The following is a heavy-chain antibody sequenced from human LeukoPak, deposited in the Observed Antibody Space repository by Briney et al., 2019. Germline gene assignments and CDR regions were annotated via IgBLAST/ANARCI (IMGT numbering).Heavy chain of an antibody. CDR1: GLTFSNFW. Sequence: GGSRRLSCEASGLTFSNFWMSWVRQAPGKGLEWAASIRQDGIERKYVDSVGGRFTISGDKAENSVYLEMNSLRDEDTAVYYCARVANWDLDYWGQGTLVTVSS. D-gene: IGHD1-1*01. V-gene: IGHV3-7*05. J-gene: IGHJ4*02. CDR2: IRQDGIER. CDR3: ARVANWDLDY.